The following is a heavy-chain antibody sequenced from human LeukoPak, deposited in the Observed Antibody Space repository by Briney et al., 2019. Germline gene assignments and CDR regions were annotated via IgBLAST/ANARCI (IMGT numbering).Heavy chain of an antibody. CDR3: ARHGLSIAAPGRWFDP. CDR1: GGSFSGYY. Sequence: SETLSLTCAVYGGSFSGYYWSWIRQPLGKGLEWIGEINHSGSTNYNPSLKSRVTISVDTSKNQFSLKLSSVTAADTAVYYCARHGLSIAAPGRWFDPWGQGTLVTVSS. V-gene: IGHV4-34*01. D-gene: IGHD6-6*01. J-gene: IGHJ5*02. CDR2: INHSGST.